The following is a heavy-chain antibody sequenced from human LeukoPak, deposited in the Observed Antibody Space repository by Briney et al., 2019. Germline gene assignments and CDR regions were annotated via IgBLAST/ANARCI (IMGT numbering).Heavy chain of an antibody. CDR3: ARVSSSSWWALDY. D-gene: IGHD6-13*01. V-gene: IGHV3-74*01. CDR2: INSDGSST. Sequence: GGSLRLSCAASGFTFSSYWMHWVRQAPGKGLVWVTRINSDGSSTSYADSVKGRFTISRDNAKNTLYLQMNSLRAEDTAVYYCARVSSSSWWALDYWGQGTLVTVSS. J-gene: IGHJ4*02. CDR1: GFTFSSYW.